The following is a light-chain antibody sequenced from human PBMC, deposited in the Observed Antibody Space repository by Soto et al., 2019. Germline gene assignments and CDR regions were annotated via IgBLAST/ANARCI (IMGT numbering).Light chain of an antibody. J-gene: IGLJ2*01. CDR2: DVS. Sequence: QSALTQPPSASGSPGQSVTISCTGSSSDVGGYNYVSWYQQHPGKAPKLMIYDVSKRPSGVPDRFSGSKSGNTASLTVSGLQAEGEADYYCSSYAGSNIVVFGGGTKLTVL. V-gene: IGLV2-8*01. CDR1: SSDVGGYNY. CDR3: SSYAGSNIVV.